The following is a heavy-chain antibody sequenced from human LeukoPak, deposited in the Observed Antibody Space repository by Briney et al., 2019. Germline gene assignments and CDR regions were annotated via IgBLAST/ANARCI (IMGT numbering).Heavy chain of an antibody. CDR3: AKASCVLKADSVL. V-gene: IGHV3-23*01. D-gene: IGHD3-9*01. Sequence: PGGSLTLSCAASGVSFSSYHMSWVREAPERGLEWVSGLSDNGDAFYADSLKGRVTLSRDASRNTVSLPLNTLRVEDTAVYYCAKASCVLKADSVLWGQGTVVTVSS. CDR1: GVSFSSYH. CDR2: LSDNGDA. J-gene: IGHJ4*02.